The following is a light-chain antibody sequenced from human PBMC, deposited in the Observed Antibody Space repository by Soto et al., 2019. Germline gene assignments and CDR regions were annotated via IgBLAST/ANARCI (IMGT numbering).Light chain of an antibody. CDR1: SSDVGGYNY. CDR2: EVS. CDR3: SSYTTSNTPLYV. Sequence: QSALTQPPSASGSPGQSVTISCTGTSSDVGGYNYVSWYQQHPGKAPKLMIYEVSERPSGVPDRFSGSKSSNTASLTISGLQAEDEANYYCSSYTTSNTPLYVFGTGTKLTVL. J-gene: IGLJ1*01. V-gene: IGLV2-8*01.